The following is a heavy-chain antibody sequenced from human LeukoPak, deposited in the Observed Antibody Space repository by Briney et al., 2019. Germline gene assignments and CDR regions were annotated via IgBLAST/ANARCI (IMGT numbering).Heavy chain of an antibody. J-gene: IGHJ4*02. CDR1: GFTFSTYC. CDR2: INNDGGST. D-gene: IGHD6-13*01. CDR3: ARVGYSSSWYIDD. V-gene: IGHV3-74*01. Sequence: QPGGSLRLSCAASGFTFSTYCMSWVRQAPGKGLVWVSRINNDGGSTNYADSVKGRFTISRDNAKNTLYLQMNSLRAEDTAVYYCARVGYSSSWYIDDWGQGTLVTVSS.